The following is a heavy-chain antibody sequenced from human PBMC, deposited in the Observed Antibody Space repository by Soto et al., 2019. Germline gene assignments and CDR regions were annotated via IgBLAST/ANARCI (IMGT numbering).Heavy chain of an antibody. CDR3: AKDLGIAARPDRRYFDY. J-gene: IGHJ4*02. D-gene: IGHD6-6*01. CDR2: ISGSGGST. CDR1: GFTFSSYA. Sequence: PGGSLRLSCAASGFTFSSYAMSWVRQAPGKGLEWVSAISGSGGSTYYADSVKGRFTISRDNSKNTLYLQMNSLRAEDTAVYYCAKDLGIAARPDRRYFDYWGQGTLVTVSS. V-gene: IGHV3-23*01.